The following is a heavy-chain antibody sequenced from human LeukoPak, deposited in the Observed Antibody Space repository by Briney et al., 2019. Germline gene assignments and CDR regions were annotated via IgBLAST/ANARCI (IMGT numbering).Heavy chain of an antibody. CDR3: ARVEEGLLWFGEGTAFDI. V-gene: IGHV1-69*01. Sequence: SVKASCKASGGTFSSYAISWVRQAPGQGLEWMGGIIPIFGTANYAQKFQGRVTITADESTSTAYMELSSLRSEDTAVYYCARVEEGLLWFGEGTAFDIWGQGTMVTVSS. D-gene: IGHD3-10*01. CDR2: IIPIFGTA. J-gene: IGHJ3*02. CDR1: GGTFSSYA.